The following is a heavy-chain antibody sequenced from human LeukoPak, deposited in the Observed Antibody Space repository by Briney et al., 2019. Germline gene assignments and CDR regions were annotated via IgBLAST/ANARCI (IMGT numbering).Heavy chain of an antibody. CDR2: IYYSGST. CDR1: GGSISSGGYY. D-gene: IGHD3-22*01. V-gene: IGHV4-31*03. CDR3: ARVNTMLVVVS. J-gene: IGHJ1*01. Sequence: PSETLSLTCTVSGGSISSGGYYWSWIRQHPGKGLEWIGYIYYSGSTYYNPSLKSRVTISVDTSKNQLSLKLSSVTAADPAVYYCARVNTMLVVVSWGQGTLVTVSS.